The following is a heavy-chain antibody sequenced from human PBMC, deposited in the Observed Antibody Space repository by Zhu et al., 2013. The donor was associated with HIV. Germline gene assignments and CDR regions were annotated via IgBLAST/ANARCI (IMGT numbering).Heavy chain of an antibody. CDR3: ARGGVNPRWIAAAGLDY. J-gene: IGHJ4*02. CDR1: GGSFSGYY. CDR2: INHSGST. Sequence: QVQLQQWGAGLLKPSETLSLTCAVYGGSFSGYYWSWIRQPPGKGLEWIGEINHSGSTNYNPSLKSRVTISVDTSKNQFSLKLSSVTAADTAVYYCARGGVNPRWIAAAGLDYWGQGTLVTVSS. V-gene: IGHV4-34*01. D-gene: IGHD6-13*01.